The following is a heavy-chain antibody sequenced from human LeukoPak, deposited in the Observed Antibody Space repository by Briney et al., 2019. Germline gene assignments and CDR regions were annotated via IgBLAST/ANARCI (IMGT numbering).Heavy chain of an antibody. D-gene: IGHD3-22*01. CDR1: GGTFSIYP. CDR3: ASRTYDSSGYYLYFFDY. V-gene: IGHV1-69*02. Sequence: SLKVSCKASGGTFSIYPICWVRQAPGQGLEWMGRIIPILGIANYAQKFQGRVTITADESTNTAYMELSSLGSEDTAVYYCASRTYDSSGYYLYFFDYWGQGTLVTVSS. J-gene: IGHJ4*02. CDR2: IIPILGIA.